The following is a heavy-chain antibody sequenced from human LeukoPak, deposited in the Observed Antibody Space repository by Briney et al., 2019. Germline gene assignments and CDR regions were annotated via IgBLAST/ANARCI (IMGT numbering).Heavy chain of an antibody. CDR3: AKDGSYDILTGLSYFDY. CDR1: GFTFDDYA. Sequence: GGSLRLSCAASGFTFDDYAMHWVRQAPGKGLEWVSGISWNSGSIGYADSVKGRFTISRDNAKNSLYLQMNSLRAEDMALYYCAKDGSYDILTGLSYFDYWGQGTLVTVSS. D-gene: IGHD3-9*01. CDR2: ISWNSGSI. V-gene: IGHV3-9*03. J-gene: IGHJ4*02.